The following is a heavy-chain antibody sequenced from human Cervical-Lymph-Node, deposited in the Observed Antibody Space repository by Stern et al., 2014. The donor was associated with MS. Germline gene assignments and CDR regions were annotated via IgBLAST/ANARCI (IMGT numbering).Heavy chain of an antibody. J-gene: IGHJ4*02. Sequence: EVQLVESGGGLVQPGRSLRLSCAASGFSFDAYAMHWGRQTPGKGLERVSGISWNGGHIGYADSVKGRFTSSRDNVKNSLYLQMNSLRPEDTALYYCAREGALSGHRAYYFDYWGQGTLVTVSS. CDR1: GFSFDAYA. CDR2: ISWNGGHI. V-gene: IGHV3-9*01. CDR3: AREGALSGHRAYYFDY. D-gene: IGHD2-15*01.